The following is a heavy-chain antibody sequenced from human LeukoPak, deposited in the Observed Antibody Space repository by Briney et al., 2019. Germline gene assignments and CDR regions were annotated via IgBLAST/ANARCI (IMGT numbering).Heavy chain of an antibody. J-gene: IGHJ4*02. D-gene: IGHD3-16*01. CDR2: RNYRSQWVY. V-gene: IGHV6-1*01. CDR3: LRDGGGGLDYFDY. Sequence: SQTLSHTCAISRDSLSSNTAAWNWTRQSPSRGLEWLVKRNYRSQWVYDYGLSLKSRININPDIYQKQFSLHLESVTAEDTAVYYCLRDGGGGLDYFDYWGRGTLVTVSS. CDR1: RDSLSSNTAA.